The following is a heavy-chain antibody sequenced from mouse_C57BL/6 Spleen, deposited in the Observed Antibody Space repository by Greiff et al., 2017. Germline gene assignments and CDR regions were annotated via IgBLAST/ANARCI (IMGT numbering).Heavy chain of an antibody. Sequence: EVQLVASGGGLVQPGGSLKLSCAASGFTFSDYGMAWVRQAPRKGPEWVAFISNLAYSIYYADTVTGRFTISRENAKNTLYLEMSSLRSEDTAMYYCARQELTGTTWFAYWGQGTLVTVSA. D-gene: IGHD4-1*01. CDR3: ARQELTGTTWFAY. J-gene: IGHJ3*01. CDR1: GFTFSDYG. CDR2: ISNLAYSI. V-gene: IGHV5-15*01.